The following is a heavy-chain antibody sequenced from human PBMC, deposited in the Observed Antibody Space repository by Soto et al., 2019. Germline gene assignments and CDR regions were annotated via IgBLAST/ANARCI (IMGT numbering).Heavy chain of an antibody. D-gene: IGHD1-26*01. CDR1: GFTFKNYG. J-gene: IGHJ5*02. V-gene: IGHV3-33*01. CDR2: IWSGGRHE. Sequence: SGGSLRLSCATSGFTFKNYGIHWVRQAPGKGLEWVAVIWSGGRHEYYADSVKGRFTVSRDNSENTVYLQMSSLRAEDTALYYCARDVDTTSHYSRFDPWGQGTLVTVSS. CDR3: ARDVDTTSHYSRFDP.